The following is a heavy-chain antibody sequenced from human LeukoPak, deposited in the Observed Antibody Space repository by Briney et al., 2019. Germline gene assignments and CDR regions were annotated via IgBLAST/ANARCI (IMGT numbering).Heavy chain of an antibody. CDR3: AKDSGYGDYRTFDY. J-gene: IGHJ4*02. CDR1: GFPVSSNY. CDR2: IYSGGST. Sequence: SGGSLRLSCTASGFPVSSNYMSWVRQAPGKGLEWVSVIYSGGSTYYADSVKGRFTISRDNSKNTLYLQMNSLRAEDTAVYYCAKDSGYGDYRTFDYWGQGTLVTVSS. D-gene: IGHD4-17*01. V-gene: IGHV3-66*01.